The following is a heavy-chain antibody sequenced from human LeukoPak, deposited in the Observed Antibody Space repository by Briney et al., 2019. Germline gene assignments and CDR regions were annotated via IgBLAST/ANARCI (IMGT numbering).Heavy chain of an antibody. J-gene: IGHJ4*02. CDR2: IIPIFGTA. V-gene: IGHV1-69*01. D-gene: IGHD6-19*01. CDR3: AREGYSSGFYYFDY. Sequence: ASVNVSCMASGGTFSSYAISWVRQAPGQGLEWMGGIIPIFGTANYAQKFQGRVTITADESTSTAYMELSSLRSQDTAVYYCAREGYSSGFYYFDYWGQGTLVTVSS. CDR1: GGTFSSYA.